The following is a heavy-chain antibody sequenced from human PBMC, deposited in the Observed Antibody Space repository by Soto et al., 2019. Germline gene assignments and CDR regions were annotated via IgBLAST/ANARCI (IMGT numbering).Heavy chain of an antibody. CDR1: GGTFSSYT. V-gene: IGHV1-69*02. D-gene: IGHD1-1*01. CDR2: IIPILGIA. CDR3: ARSEYNWNDVGWFDP. Sequence: QVQLVQSGAEVKKPGSSVKVSCKASGGTFSSYTISWVRQAPGQGLEWMGRIIPILGIANYAQKFQGRVTIXEDESXXTAYMELSSLRSEDTAVYYCARSEYNWNDVGWFDPWGQGTLVTVSS. J-gene: IGHJ5*02.